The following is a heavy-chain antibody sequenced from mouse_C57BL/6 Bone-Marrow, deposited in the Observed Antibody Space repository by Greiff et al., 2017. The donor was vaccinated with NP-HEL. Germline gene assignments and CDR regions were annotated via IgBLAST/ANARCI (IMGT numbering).Heavy chain of an antibody. J-gene: IGHJ2*01. CDR3: AREGYGNYFDY. V-gene: IGHV1-26*01. D-gene: IGHD2-1*01. Sequence: VQLQQSGPELVKPGASVKSEGKAEGEKGREEERKGGKKRKGKTRLWIGDINPNNGGTSYNQKFKGKATLTVDKSSSTAYIELRSLTSEDSAVYYCAREGYGNYFDYWGQGTTLTVSS. CDR1: GEKGREEE. CDR2: INPNNGGT.